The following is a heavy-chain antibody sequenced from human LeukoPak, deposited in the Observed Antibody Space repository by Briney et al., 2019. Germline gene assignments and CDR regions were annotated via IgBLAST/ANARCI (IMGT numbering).Heavy chain of an antibody. Sequence: WGSLRLSCAASGFTFNSFGMHWVRQAPGKGLEWVSSISGSRGDTDYADSVKGRFTISRDNLKNTLYLQMNSLRAEDTAVYYCAKGWGDYVWGSCHLWGQGTLVT. D-gene: IGHD3-16*01. CDR1: GFTFNSFG. CDR2: ISGSRGDT. J-gene: IGHJ1*01. V-gene: IGHV3-23*01. CDR3: AKGWGDYVWGSCHL.